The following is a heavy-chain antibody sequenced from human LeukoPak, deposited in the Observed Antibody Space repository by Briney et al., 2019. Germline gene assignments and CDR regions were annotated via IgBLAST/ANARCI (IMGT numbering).Heavy chain of an antibody. Sequence: GSLRLSCAASGFTFSSYTMTWVRQAPGKGLEWVSSISGNSNYILYARSLKGRFTVSRGDYSLYLQMHSLRAEDTAVYYCARLVGNYASGKFDSWGQGTLVTVSS. CDR1: GFTFSSYT. V-gene: IGHV3-21*01. CDR2: ISGNSNYI. J-gene: IGHJ4*02. CDR3: ARLVGNYASGKFDS. D-gene: IGHD3-10*01.